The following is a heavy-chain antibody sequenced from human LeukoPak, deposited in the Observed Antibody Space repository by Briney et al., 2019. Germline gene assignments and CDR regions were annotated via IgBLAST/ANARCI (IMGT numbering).Heavy chain of an antibody. Sequence: GESLKISCAASGFTFSSYAMSWVRQAPGKGLEWVSAISGSGGSTYYADSVKGRFTISRDNSKNTLYLQMNSLRAEDTAVYYCAKDLSGYDDYWGQGTLVTVSS. D-gene: IGHD5-12*01. J-gene: IGHJ4*02. CDR1: GFTFSSYA. V-gene: IGHV3-23*01. CDR3: AKDLSGYDDY. CDR2: ISGSGGST.